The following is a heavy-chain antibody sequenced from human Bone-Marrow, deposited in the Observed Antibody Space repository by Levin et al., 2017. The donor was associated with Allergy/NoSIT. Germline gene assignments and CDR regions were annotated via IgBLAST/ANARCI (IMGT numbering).Heavy chain of an antibody. V-gene: IGHV3-48*03. CDR2: IDRSGSVV. Sequence: AGGSLRLSCAASGFTFSSYEMNWVRQAPGKGLEWVSYIDRSGSVVYYADSVKGRFTISRDNADNSLFLQMVSLRVEDTAVYYCARRHPGKYTGYDLRDYYYTFDVWGQGTTVTVSS. J-gene: IGHJ6*02. D-gene: IGHD5-12*01. CDR3: ARRHPGKYTGYDLRDYYYTFDV. CDR1: GFTFSSYE.